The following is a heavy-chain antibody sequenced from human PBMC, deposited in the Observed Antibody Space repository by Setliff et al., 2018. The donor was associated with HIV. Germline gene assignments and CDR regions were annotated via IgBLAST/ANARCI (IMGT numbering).Heavy chain of an antibody. CDR3: ARDSPYGGNSGAFDI. D-gene: IGHD2-21*02. V-gene: IGHV1-46*01. CDR2: FNPSGGTT. Sequence: ASVKVSCKASGYIVTTYYIHWVRQAPGQGLEWMGIFNPSGGTTTYAQTFQGRATMTRDTSTSTVYMELSSLRSEDTAVYYRARDSPYGGNSGAFDIWGQGTMVTVSS. J-gene: IGHJ3*02. CDR1: GYIVTTYY.